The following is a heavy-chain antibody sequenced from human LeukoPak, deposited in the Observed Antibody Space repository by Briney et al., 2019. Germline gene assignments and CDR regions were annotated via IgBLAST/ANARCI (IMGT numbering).Heavy chain of an antibody. Sequence: GGSLGLSCAASGFTFSSYSMNWVRQAPGKGLEWVSSISSSSSYIYYADSVKGRFTISRDNAKNSLYLQMNSLRAEDTAVYYCAGISVVPAAGFDYWGQGTLVTVSS. CDR3: AGISVVPAAGFDY. V-gene: IGHV3-21*01. J-gene: IGHJ4*02. D-gene: IGHD2-2*01. CDR1: GFTFSSYS. CDR2: ISSSSSYI.